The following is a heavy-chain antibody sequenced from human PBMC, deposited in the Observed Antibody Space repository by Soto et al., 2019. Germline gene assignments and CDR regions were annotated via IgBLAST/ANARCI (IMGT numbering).Heavy chain of an antibody. V-gene: IGHV4-59*01. CDR3: ARARKQDDYGDYEGWFDP. J-gene: IGHJ5*02. D-gene: IGHD4-17*01. CDR2: IYYSGST. Sequence: SETLSLTCTVSGGSISSYYWSWIRQPPGKGLEWIGYIYYSGSTNYNPSLKSRVTISVDTSKNQFSLKLSSVTAADTAVYYCARARKQDDYGDYEGWFDPWGQGTLVTVSS. CDR1: GGSISSYY.